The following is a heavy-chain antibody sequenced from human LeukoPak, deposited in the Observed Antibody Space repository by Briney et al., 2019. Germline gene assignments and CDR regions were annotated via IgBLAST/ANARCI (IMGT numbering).Heavy chain of an antibody. CDR1: GGSISSGGYS. CDR2: IYHSGST. Sequence: SQTLSLTCAVSGGSISSGGYSWSWNRQPPGKGLEWIGYIYHSGSTYYNPSLKSRVTISVDRSKNQFSLKLSSVTAADTAVYYCARGEYGSGSYYTYYYYGMDVWGKGTTVTVSS. D-gene: IGHD3-10*01. CDR3: ARGEYGSGSYYTYYYYGMDV. V-gene: IGHV4-30-2*01. J-gene: IGHJ6*04.